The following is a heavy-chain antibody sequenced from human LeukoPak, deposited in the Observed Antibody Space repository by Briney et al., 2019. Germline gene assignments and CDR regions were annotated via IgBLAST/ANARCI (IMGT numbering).Heavy chain of an antibody. Sequence: PGGSLRLSCAASGFTFSDYYMSWIRQAPGKGLEWASYISSSGSTIYYADSVKGRFTISRDNAKNSLYLQMNSLRAEDTAVYYCARGDIVVVPAAETIWFDPWGQGNLVTVSS. D-gene: IGHD2-2*01. V-gene: IGHV3-11*01. CDR2: ISSSGSTI. CDR3: ARGDIVVVPAAETIWFDP. CDR1: GFTFSDYY. J-gene: IGHJ5*02.